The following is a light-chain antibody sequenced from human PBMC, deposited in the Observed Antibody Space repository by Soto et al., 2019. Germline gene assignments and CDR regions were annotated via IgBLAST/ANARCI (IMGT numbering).Light chain of an antibody. V-gene: IGKV3-15*01. Sequence: EIVMTQSPATLSVSPGERATLSCMASQSVSSNLAWYQQKLGQAPRLLIYGASTRATGIPARFSGSGSGTDFTLTISSLQSEDFALYYCQQYDNWITFGQGTRLEIK. J-gene: IGKJ5*01. CDR2: GAS. CDR1: QSVSSN. CDR3: QQYDNWIT.